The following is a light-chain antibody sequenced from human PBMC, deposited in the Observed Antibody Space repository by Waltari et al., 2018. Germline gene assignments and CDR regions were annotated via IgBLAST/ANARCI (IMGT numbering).Light chain of an antibody. CDR3: QQYNEWPYT. J-gene: IGKJ2*01. CDR2: GAS. CDR1: PSVRTN. Sequence: ETVMIQSPATLSVSPGERVTLYCSASPSVRTNVALYQQTFGQAPRLLIYGASSRSTGVPLRFGGSWSGTEFTLTITSLQSEDFAVYYCQQYNEWPYTFGQVTKLEI. V-gene: IGKV3-15*01.